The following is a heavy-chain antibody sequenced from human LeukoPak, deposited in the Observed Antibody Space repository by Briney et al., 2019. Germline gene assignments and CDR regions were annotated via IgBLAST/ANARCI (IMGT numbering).Heavy chain of an antibody. CDR3: ASFYCSGGSCYQYYYYYYMDV. D-gene: IGHD2-15*01. CDR1: GGSLSTTSW. V-gene: IGHV4-4*02. Sequence: PSETLSLTCAVSGGSLSTTSWWVWLRQPPGKGLEWIGEVYHSGGGNKNYNPSLKSRATISIDTSRNQFSLKLSSVTAADTAVYYCASFYCSGGSCYQYYYYYYMDVWGKGTTVTISS. J-gene: IGHJ6*03. CDR2: VYHSGGGNK.